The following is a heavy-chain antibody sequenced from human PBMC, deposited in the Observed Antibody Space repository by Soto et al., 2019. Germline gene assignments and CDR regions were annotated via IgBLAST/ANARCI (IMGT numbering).Heavy chain of an antibody. Sequence: SETLSLTCAVYGWSFSGYYWSWIRQPPGKGLGWIGEINRSGSTNYNPSLKSRVTISVDTSKNQFSLKLSSVTAADTAVYYCARGRGTVTKVNFYYYGMDVWGQGTTVTVSS. D-gene: IGHD4-4*01. CDR1: GWSFSGYY. J-gene: IGHJ6*02. V-gene: IGHV4-34*01. CDR3: ARGRGTVTKVNFYYYGMDV. CDR2: INRSGST.